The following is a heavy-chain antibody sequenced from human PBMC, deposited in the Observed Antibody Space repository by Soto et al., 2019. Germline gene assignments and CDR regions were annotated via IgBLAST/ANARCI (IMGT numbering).Heavy chain of an antibody. D-gene: IGHD4-17*01. CDR3: ARARGVTTP. V-gene: IGHV3-74*01. J-gene: IGHJ5*02. CDR2: INSDGSST. Sequence: PGGSLRHPCAASGGTCISYWMHWVRQAPGKGLVWVSRINSDGSSTSYADSVKGRFTISRDNAKNTLYLQMNSLRAEDTAVYYCARARGVTTPWGQGTLVTVSS. CDR1: GGTCISYW.